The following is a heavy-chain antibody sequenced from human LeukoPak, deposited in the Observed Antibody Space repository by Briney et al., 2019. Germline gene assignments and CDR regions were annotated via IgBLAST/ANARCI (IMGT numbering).Heavy chain of an antibody. CDR2: ISYDGSNK. CDR1: GFTFSSYA. D-gene: IGHD1-26*01. J-gene: IGHJ4*02. CDR3: ARAEWELLGQVEY. V-gene: IGHV3-30-3*01. Sequence: GGSLRLSCAASGFTFSSYATHWVRQAPGKGLEWVAVISYDGSNKYYADSVKGRFTISRDNSKNTLYLQMNSLRAEDTAVYYCARAEWELLGQVEYWGQGTLVTVSS.